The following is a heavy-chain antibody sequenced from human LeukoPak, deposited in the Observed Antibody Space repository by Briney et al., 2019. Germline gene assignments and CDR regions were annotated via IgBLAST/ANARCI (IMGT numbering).Heavy chain of an antibody. D-gene: IGHD4-17*01. CDR3: AKSKTAVTTGYLDY. CDR1: GSTFSDYW. Sequence: GGSLRLSCAGSGSTFSDYWMHWVRQTPGKGLEWVSLISWGGGSTYYADSVKGRFTISRDNSKNSLYLQMNSLRTEDTALYYCAKSKTAVTTGYLDYWGQGTLVTVSS. V-gene: IGHV3-43*01. J-gene: IGHJ4*02. CDR2: ISWGGGST.